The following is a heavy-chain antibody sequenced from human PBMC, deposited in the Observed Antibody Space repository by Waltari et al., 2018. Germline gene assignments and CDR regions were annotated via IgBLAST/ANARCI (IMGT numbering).Heavy chain of an antibody. V-gene: IGHV1-18*01. Sequence: QVQLVQSGAEVKTPGASVKVSCKASGYTFTSYGISWVRQAPGQGLEWMGWISAYNGNTNYAQKLQGRVTMTTDTSTSTAYMELRSLRSDDTAVYYCARDRRGFWNVGYFDYWGQGTLVTVSS. CDR3: ARDRRGFWNVGYFDY. J-gene: IGHJ4*02. D-gene: IGHD3-3*01. CDR1: GYTFTSYG. CDR2: ISAYNGNT.